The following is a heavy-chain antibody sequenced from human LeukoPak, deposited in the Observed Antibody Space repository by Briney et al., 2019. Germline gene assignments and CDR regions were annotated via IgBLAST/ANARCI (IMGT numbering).Heavy chain of an antibody. D-gene: IGHD2-2*01. J-gene: IGHJ4*02. V-gene: IGHV3-48*04. CDR3: ASCSSTNCY. CDR1: GFTFSSFS. CDR2: IRTSGTNT. Sequence: GGSLRLSCAASGFTFSSFSMNWVRQAPGKGLEWVSYIRTSGTNTDYTGSVKGRFTISRDNAKNSLYLQMNSLRAEDTAVYYCASCSSTNCYWGQGTLVTVSS.